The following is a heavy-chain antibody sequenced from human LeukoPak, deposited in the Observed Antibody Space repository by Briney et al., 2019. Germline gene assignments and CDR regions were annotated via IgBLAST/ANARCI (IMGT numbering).Heavy chain of an antibody. J-gene: IGHJ1*01. D-gene: IGHD6-13*01. CDR2: IYHSGST. CDR1: GGSISSYY. CDR3: ARGYSSWNP. V-gene: IGHV4-59*01. Sequence: PSETLSLTCTVSGGSISSYYWSWIRQPPGKGLEWIGYIYHSGSTNYNPSLKSRATISEDTSKNQFSLKLSSVTAADTAVYYCARGYSSWNPWGQGTLVTVSS.